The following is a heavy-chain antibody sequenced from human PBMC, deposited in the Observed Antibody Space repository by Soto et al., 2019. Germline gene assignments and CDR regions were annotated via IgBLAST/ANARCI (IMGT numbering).Heavy chain of an antibody. D-gene: IGHD6-19*01. J-gene: IGHJ1*01. CDR3: ARVGRSISVAGSKWYLQH. CDR1: GYTFTSYG. V-gene: IGHV1-18*01. CDR2: ISAYNGNT. Sequence: QVQLVQSGAEVKKPGASVKVSCKASGYTFTSYGISWVRQAPGQGLEWMGWISAYNGNTNYAQTLQGRVTRTTGTSTSTADMELRSLRSDDTAVYYCARVGRSISVAGSKWYLQHWCQGTLVTVSS.